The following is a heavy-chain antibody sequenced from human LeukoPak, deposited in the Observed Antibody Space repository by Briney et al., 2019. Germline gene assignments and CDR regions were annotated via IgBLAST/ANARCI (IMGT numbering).Heavy chain of an antibody. Sequence: SETLSLTCAVYGGSFSGYYWSWIRQPPGKGLEWIGEINHSGSTNYNPSLKSRVTISVDTSKNQLSLKLSSVTAADTAVYYCARPYNSAKSFDSWGQGTLVTPPS. V-gene: IGHV4-34*01. CDR1: GGSFSGYY. CDR2: INHSGST. CDR3: ARPYNSAKSFDS. D-gene: IGHD6-25*01. J-gene: IGHJ4*02.